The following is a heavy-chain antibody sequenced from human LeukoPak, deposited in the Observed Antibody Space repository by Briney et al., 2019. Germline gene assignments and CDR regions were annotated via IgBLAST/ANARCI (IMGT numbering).Heavy chain of an antibody. Sequence: SETLSLTCTVSGGSISSYYWSWIRQPPGKGLEWIGYIYYSGSTNYNPSLKSRVTISVDTSKNQFSLKLSSVTAADTAVYYCARVGPYSSSWYGDWGQGTLATVSS. J-gene: IGHJ4*02. D-gene: IGHD6-13*01. CDR1: GGSISSYY. CDR2: IYYSGST. V-gene: IGHV4-59*01. CDR3: ARVGPYSSSWYGD.